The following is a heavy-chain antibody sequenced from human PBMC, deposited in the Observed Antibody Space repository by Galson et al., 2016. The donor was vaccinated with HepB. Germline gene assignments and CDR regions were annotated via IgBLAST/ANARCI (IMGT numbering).Heavy chain of an antibody. CDR2: IYYTGST. V-gene: IGHV4-31*03. CDR3: ARVAGMMEIDY. J-gene: IGHJ4*02. D-gene: IGHD1-1*01. Sequence: TLSLTCTVSGASVISGGYSWSWIRQHPEKGLEWIGYIYYTGSTYYNPSLKSRLIISLDTSKNHFSLKLTSVTAADTAVYFCARVAGMMEIDYWGQGTLVTVSS. CDR1: GASVISGGYS.